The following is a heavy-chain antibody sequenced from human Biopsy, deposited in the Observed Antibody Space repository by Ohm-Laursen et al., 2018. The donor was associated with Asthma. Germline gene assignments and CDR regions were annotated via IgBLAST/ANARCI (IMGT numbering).Heavy chain of an antibody. J-gene: IGHJ4*02. D-gene: IGHD3-3*01. V-gene: IGHV1-2*06. CDR1: GYPFTDYY. CDR3: ARGRHYDFWSGYYIEYFDY. Sequence: ASSVKVSCKASGYPFTDYYVHWVRQAPGQGLEWMGRIDPNSGGTNYAQKFLGRVTMTRDTSISTAYMELSRLRSDDTAVYYCARGRHYDFWSGYYIEYFDYWGQGTLVTVSS. CDR2: IDPNSGGT.